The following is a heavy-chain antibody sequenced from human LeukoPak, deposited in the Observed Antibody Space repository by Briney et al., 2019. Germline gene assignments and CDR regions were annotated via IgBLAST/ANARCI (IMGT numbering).Heavy chain of an antibody. J-gene: IGHJ4*02. CDR1: GYTFTSYY. CDR3: ALGLGIAAAELDY. V-gene: IGHV1-8*03. Sequence: GASVKVSCKASGYTFTSYYMHWVRQAPGQGLEWMGWMNPNSGNTGYAQKFQGRVTITRNTSISTAYMEPSSLRSEDTAVYYCALGLGIAAAELDYWGQGTLVTVSS. D-gene: IGHD6-13*01. CDR2: MNPNSGNT.